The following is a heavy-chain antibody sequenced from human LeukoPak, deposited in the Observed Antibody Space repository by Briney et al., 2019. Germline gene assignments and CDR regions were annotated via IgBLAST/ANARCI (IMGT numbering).Heavy chain of an antibody. CDR2: IYSGDST. J-gene: IGHJ4*02. D-gene: IGHD5-18*01. V-gene: IGHV3-53*01. CDR3: ARELKNTARAVDYFDY. Sequence: GGSLRLSCGASGFTVSSNYKSWVRQAPGKGLEWVSVIYSGDSTYYTYTVKPRLTISRHNSKNTLYLQVNSLRADDTAVYYCARELKNTARAVDYFDYGGRGPLVPLPS. CDR1: GFTVSSNY.